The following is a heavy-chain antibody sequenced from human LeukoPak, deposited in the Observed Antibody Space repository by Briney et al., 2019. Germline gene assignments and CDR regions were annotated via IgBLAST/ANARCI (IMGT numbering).Heavy chain of an antibody. Sequence: SQTLSLTCTVSGGSISSGDYYLSWIRQPPGKGLEWIGYIYYSGSTYYNPSLKSRVTISVDTSKNQFSLKLSSVTAADTAVYYCARDQSYDFWSGYSTSGFYYYYGMDVWGQGTTVTVSS. CDR2: IYYSGST. V-gene: IGHV4-30-4*01. CDR1: GGSISSGDYY. J-gene: IGHJ6*02. CDR3: ARDQSYDFWSGYSTSGFYYYYGMDV. D-gene: IGHD3-3*01.